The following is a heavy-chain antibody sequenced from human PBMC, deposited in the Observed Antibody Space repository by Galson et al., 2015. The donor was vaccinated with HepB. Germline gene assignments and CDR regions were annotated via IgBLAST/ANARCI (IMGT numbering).Heavy chain of an antibody. CDR1: GYTFTGYY. V-gene: IGHV1-2*02. Sequence: CTASGYTFTGYYMHWVRQAPGQGLEWMGWINPNSGGTNYAQKFQGRVTMTRDTSISTAYMELSRLRSDDTAVYYCARVGRGYCGGDCFYWYFDLWGRGTLVTISS. D-gene: IGHD2-21*01. CDR3: ARVGRGYCGGDCFYWYFDL. J-gene: IGHJ2*01. CDR2: INPNSGGT.